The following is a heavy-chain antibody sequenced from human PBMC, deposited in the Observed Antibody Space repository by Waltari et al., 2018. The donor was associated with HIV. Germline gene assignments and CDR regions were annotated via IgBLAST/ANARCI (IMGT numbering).Heavy chain of an antibody. D-gene: IGHD2-2*01. CDR3: ATSRTFDY. V-gene: IGHV3-7*01. CDR2: IKQDGSEK. CDR1: GFMFTSYW. Sequence: ELLLVESGGGLVQPGGSLRLSCTASGFMFTSYWMSWVRQAPGKGLEWVANIKQDGSEKYYVDSVKGRFTISRDNAKNSLYLQMNSLRAEDTAMYYCATSRTFDYWGQGTLVTVSS. J-gene: IGHJ4*02.